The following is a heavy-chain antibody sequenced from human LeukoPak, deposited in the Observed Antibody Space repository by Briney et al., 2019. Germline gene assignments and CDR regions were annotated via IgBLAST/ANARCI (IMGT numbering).Heavy chain of an antibody. D-gene: IGHD3-22*01. V-gene: IGHV3-21*01. CDR1: GFTFSTFN. CDR2: IIYRSTNI. CDR3: VREGGYYSDNIRDSNFDS. J-gene: IGHJ4*02. Sequence: GGSLRLSCAASGFTFSTFNMNGVRQAPGKGLEWVSSIIYRSTNIYYVESVKGRFTISRDNARNSVYLQMNSLRPEDTAVFYCVREGGYYSDNIRDSNFDSWGQGTLVTVSS.